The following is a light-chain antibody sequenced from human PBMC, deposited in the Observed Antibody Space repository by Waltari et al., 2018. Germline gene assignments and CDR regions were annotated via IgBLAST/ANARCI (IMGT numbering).Light chain of an antibody. CDR2: GAS. V-gene: IGKV3-20*01. J-gene: IGKJ1*01. CDR1: QSVSRS. CDR3: QHYVRLPVS. Sequence: CRASQSVSRSLAWYQQKPGQAPRLLIYGASSRATGVPDRFSGSGSGTEFSLTISRLEPEDFAVYYCQHYVRLPVSFGQGTKVEIK.